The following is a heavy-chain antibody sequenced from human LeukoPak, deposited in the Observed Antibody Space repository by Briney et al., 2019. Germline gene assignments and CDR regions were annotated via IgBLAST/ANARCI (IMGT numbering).Heavy chain of an antibody. Sequence: SETLSLTCTVSGGSISSYYWSWIRQPPGKGLEWIGYIYYSGSTNYNPSLKSRVTISVDTSKNQFSLKLSSVTAADPAVYYCARGYSSVNWFDPWGQGTLVTVSS. J-gene: IGHJ5*02. CDR1: GGSISSYY. D-gene: IGHD6-25*01. CDR2: IYYSGST. V-gene: IGHV4-59*01. CDR3: ARGYSSVNWFDP.